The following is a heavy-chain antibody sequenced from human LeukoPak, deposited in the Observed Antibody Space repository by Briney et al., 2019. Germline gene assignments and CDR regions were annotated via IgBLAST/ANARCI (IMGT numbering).Heavy chain of an antibody. CDR1: GGSISSGGYS. J-gene: IGHJ4*02. D-gene: IGHD3-22*01. CDR3: ARGGNYYDSSGYYSRLSPPIDY. V-gene: IGHV4-30-4*07. CDR2: IYYSGST. Sequence: SETLSLTCAVSGGSISSGGYSWSWIRQPPGKGLEWIGYIYYSGSTYYNPSLKSRVTISVDTSKNQFSLKLSSVTAADTAVYYCARGGNYYDSSGYYSRLSPPIDYWGQGTLVTVSS.